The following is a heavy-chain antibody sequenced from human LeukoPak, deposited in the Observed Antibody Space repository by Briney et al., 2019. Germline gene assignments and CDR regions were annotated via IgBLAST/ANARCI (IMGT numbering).Heavy chain of an antibody. CDR2: IIPIFGTA. V-gene: IGHV1-69*05. D-gene: IGHD3-16*01. CDR3: AREGGETYYFDY. CDR1: GGTFSSYA. Sequence: ASVKVSCKASGGTFSSYAISWVRQAPGQGLEWMGGIIPIFGTANYAQKFQGRVTITTDESTSTAYMELSSLRSEGTAVYYCAREGGETYYFDYWGQGTLVTVSS. J-gene: IGHJ4*02.